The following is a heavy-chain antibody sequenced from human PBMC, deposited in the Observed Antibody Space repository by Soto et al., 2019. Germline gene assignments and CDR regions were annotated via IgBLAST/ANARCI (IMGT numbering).Heavy chain of an antibody. J-gene: IGHJ4*02. CDR3: ARHHVRGRTIAGAAEF. V-gene: IGHV4-34*01. Sequence: QVQLQQWGAGLLKPSETLSLTCAVYGGSLSGYYWSWIRQPPGKALEWIGEINHSGDTNYNPSLTARVTITVDTSKNQLFLNLSSVTAADTAMYFCARHHVRGRTIAGAAEFWGQGTLVTVSS. CDR1: GGSLSGYY. CDR2: INHSGDT. D-gene: IGHD1-26*01.